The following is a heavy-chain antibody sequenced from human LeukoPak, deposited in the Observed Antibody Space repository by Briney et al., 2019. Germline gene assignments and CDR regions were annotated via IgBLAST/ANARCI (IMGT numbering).Heavy chain of an antibody. CDR2: ISGSGGGT. V-gene: IGHV3-23*01. J-gene: IGHJ4*02. D-gene: IGHD3-22*01. Sequence: GGSLRLSCAASGFTFSSSAMSWVRQAPGKGLEWVSAISGSGGGTYYADSVRGRFTISRDNSKNTLYLQMNSLRAEDTAVYYCAKVSSGPPDYWGQGTLVTVSS. CDR1: GFTFSSSA. CDR3: AKVSSGPPDY.